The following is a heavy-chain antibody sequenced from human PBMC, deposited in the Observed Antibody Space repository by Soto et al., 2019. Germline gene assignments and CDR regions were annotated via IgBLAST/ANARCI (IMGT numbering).Heavy chain of an antibody. V-gene: IGHV5-51*01. Sequence: GESLKISCKGSGYHFTNYWIGWVRQMPGKGLEWMGIIYPGDSDTRYSPSFQGQVTISADKSISTSYLQWNSLRASDTAMYFCARSYFADYQYYFDSWGQGTLVTVSS. J-gene: IGHJ4*02. CDR1: GYHFTNYW. CDR3: ARSYFADYQYYFDS. CDR2: IYPGDSDT. D-gene: IGHD4-17*01.